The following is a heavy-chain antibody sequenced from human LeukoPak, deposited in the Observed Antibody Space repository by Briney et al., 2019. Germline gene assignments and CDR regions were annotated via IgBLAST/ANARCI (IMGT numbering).Heavy chain of an antibody. D-gene: IGHD2-2*01. Sequence: PSETLSLTCAVYGGSFSGYYWSWIRQPPGKGLEWIGEINHSGSTNYNPSLKSRVTISVDTSKNQFSLKLGSVTAADTAVYYCAQLLWLRDYWGQGTLVTVSS. CDR1: GGSFSGYY. CDR3: AQLLWLRDY. J-gene: IGHJ4*02. CDR2: INHSGST. V-gene: IGHV4-34*01.